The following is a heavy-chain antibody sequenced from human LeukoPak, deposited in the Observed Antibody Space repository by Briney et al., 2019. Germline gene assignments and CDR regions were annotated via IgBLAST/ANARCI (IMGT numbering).Heavy chain of an antibody. V-gene: IGHV4-4*07. Sequence: SETLSLTCTVSGGSISSYYWSWIRQPAGKGLEWIGRIYTSGSTNYNPSLKSRVTMSVDTPKNQFSLKLSSVTAADTAVYYCARSWVHYDILTGYYPDAFDIWGQGTMVTVSS. CDR1: GGSISSYY. J-gene: IGHJ3*02. D-gene: IGHD3-9*01. CDR2: IYTSGST. CDR3: ARSWVHYDILTGYYPDAFDI.